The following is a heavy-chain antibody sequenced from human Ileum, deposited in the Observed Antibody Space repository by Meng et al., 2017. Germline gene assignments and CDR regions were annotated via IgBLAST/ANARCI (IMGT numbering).Heavy chain of an antibody. D-gene: IGHD3-10*01. CDR3: ARERRHYYGSGSFDY. V-gene: IGHV4-30-4*01. CDR1: GGSISSGDYY. CDR2: IYYSGST. Sequence: QVQLQESGPGLVNPSQTLSLTCPVSGGSISSGDYYWSWIRQPPGKGLEWIGYIYYSGSTYYNPSLKSRLTISVDTSKNQFSLKLSSVTAADTAVYYCARERRHYYGSGSFDYWGQGILVTVSS. J-gene: IGHJ4*02.